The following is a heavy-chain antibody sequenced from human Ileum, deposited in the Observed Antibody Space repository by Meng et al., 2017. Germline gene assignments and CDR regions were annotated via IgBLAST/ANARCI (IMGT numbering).Heavy chain of an antibody. CDR2: IRRDGSEK. V-gene: IGHV3-7*01. Sequence: GGSLRLSCKASGFIFSNSWMSWVRQAPGKGLEWLANIRRDGSEKYYLDSVKGRFTISRENAENSMFLQMNRLTADDTAGYYCATSFDSAGNDWGQGTLVTVSS. CDR1: GFIFSNSW. J-gene: IGHJ4*02. D-gene: IGHD6-19*01. CDR3: ATSFDSAGND.